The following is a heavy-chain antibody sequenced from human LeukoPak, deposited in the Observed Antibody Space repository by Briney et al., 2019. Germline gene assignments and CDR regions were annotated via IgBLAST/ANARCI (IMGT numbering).Heavy chain of an antibody. CDR3: ARVGGSYYAFDI. CDR1: GYSISSGYY. D-gene: IGHD1-26*01. Sequence: SETLSLTCTVSGYSISSGYYWGWIRQPPGKGLGCIGSIYHSGSTYYNPSLKSRVTISVDTSKNQFSLKLSSVTAADTAVYYCARVGGSYYAFDIWGQGTMVAVSS. CDR2: IYHSGST. J-gene: IGHJ3*02. V-gene: IGHV4-38-2*02.